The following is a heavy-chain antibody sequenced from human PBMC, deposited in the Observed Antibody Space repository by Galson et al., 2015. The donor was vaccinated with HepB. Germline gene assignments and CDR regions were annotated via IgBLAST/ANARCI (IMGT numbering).Heavy chain of an antibody. V-gene: IGHV3-23*01. D-gene: IGHD3-16*01. CDR2: ISGTGGST. CDR1: GVTSSSYA. J-gene: IGHJ4*02. CDR3: AISNGPAYVWGNYFPY. Sequence: SLRLSCAASGVTSSSYAMSWVRQAPGRGLEWISIISGTGGSTYHADSVTGRFTISRDNSKNMLYLQMNSLRPEDTAVYYCAISNGPAYVWGNYFPYWGQGSLVTVSS.